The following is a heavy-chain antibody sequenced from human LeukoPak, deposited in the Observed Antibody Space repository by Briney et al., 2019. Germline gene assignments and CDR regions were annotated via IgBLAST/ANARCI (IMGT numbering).Heavy chain of an antibody. CDR1: GFTFASYE. D-gene: IGHD5-12*01. J-gene: IGHJ6*04. Sequence: GGSLRLSCAASGFTFASYEMNWVRQAPGKGLECIAYIYASGSTIYYSDSVKGRFTISRDNAKNTLYLQMNSLRAEDTAVYYCARHSGYYYYYGMDVWGKGTTVTVSS. CDR2: IYASGSTI. CDR3: ARHSGYYYYYGMDV. V-gene: IGHV3-48*03.